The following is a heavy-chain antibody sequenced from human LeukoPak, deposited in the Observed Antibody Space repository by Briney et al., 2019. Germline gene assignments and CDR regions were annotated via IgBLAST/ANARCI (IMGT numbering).Heavy chain of an antibody. D-gene: IGHD2-15*01. CDR1: GGSFSGYY. J-gene: IGHJ5*02. V-gene: IGHV4-34*01. CDR3: ARAKEGYCSGGSCYYWFDP. CDR2: INHSGST. Sequence: PSETLSLTCAVYGGSFSGYYWSWIRQPPGKGLEWIGEINHSGSTNYNPSLKSRVTISVDTSKNQFSLKLSSVTAADTAVYYCARAKEGYCSGGSCYYWFDPWGQGTLVTVSS.